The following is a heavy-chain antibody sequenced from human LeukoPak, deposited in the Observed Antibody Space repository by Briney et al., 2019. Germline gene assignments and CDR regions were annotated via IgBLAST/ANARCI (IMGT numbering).Heavy chain of an antibody. Sequence: GGSLRLSCAASGFTFSDYYMTWIRQAPGKGLEWVSYISGSGSNIQYADSMRGRFAISRDNAKNSLYLQMNSLRAEDTAVYYCATAGGYSYEGFDHWGQGTLVTVSS. V-gene: IGHV3-11*01. J-gene: IGHJ4*02. CDR3: ATAGGYSYEGFDH. CDR2: ISGSGSNI. CDR1: GFTFSDYY. D-gene: IGHD5-24*01.